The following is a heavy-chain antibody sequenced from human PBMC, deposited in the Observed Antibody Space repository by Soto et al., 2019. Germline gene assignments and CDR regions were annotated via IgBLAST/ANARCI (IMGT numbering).Heavy chain of an antibody. CDR2: IYHSGST. CDR3: ARGRGSGRGDNLDY. CDR1: GGSISSGGYS. D-gene: IGHD3-10*01. J-gene: IGHJ4*02. Sequence: QLQLQESGSGLVKPSQTLSLTCAVSGGSISSGGYSWSWIRQPPGKGLEWIGYIYHSGSTYYNPSLKSRVTISVDRSKNQCSLKLSSVTAADTAVYYCARGRGSGRGDNLDYWGQGTLVTVSS. V-gene: IGHV4-30-2*01.